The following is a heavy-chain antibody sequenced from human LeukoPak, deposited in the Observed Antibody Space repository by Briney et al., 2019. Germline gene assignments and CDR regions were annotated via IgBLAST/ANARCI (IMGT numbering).Heavy chain of an antibody. CDR3: ARSSGTYHFDY. CDR1: GFTFSDYW. Sequence: GGSLRLSCAASGFTFSDYWMHWVRQAPGKGLEWVSYIGSSGTTIYYADSVKGRFTISRDNAKNSLFLQVNSLRAEDTAVYYCARSSGTYHFDYWGQGTLVTVSS. CDR2: IGSSGTTI. J-gene: IGHJ4*02. V-gene: IGHV3-11*04. D-gene: IGHD1-26*01.